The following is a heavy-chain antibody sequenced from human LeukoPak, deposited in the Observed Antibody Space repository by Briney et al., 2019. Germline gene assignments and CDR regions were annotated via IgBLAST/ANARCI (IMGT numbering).Heavy chain of an antibody. CDR2: IYTSANT. CDR1: GASISSYY. Sequence: SETLSLTCNVSGASISSYYWSWIRQPAGKGLEWIGRIYTSANTNYNPSFKSRATISIDRSKNQFSLNLPSVTAADTAVYYCARDRIWNDAGHDPFDIWGQGQMVTVSS. D-gene: IGHD1-1*01. V-gene: IGHV4-4*07. J-gene: IGHJ3*02. CDR3: ARDRIWNDAGHDPFDI.